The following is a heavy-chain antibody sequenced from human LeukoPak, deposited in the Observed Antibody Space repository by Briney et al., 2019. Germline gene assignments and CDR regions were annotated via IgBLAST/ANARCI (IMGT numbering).Heavy chain of an antibody. CDR2: ISGSGGST. Sequence: GGSLRLSCAASGFTFSSYAMSWVRQAPGKGLEWVSAISGSGGSTYYADSVKGRFTISRDNSKNTLYLQMNSLRAEDTAVYYCAKDQLRFLEWLLDYWGQGTLVTVSS. CDR3: AKDQLRFLEWLLDY. J-gene: IGHJ4*02. D-gene: IGHD3-3*01. CDR1: GFTFSSYA. V-gene: IGHV3-23*01.